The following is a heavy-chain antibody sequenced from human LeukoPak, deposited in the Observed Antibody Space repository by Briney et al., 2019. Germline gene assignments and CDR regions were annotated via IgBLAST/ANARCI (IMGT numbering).Heavy chain of an antibody. CDR1: GGSISSYY. CDR3: ARDSGRSGWSY. Sequence: KPSETLSLTCTVSGGSISSYYWSWIRQPPGKGLEWIGYIYYSGSTNYNPPLKSRVTISVDTSKSQFSLKLSSVTAADTAIYYCARDSGRSGWSYRGQGTLVTVSS. D-gene: IGHD6-13*01. J-gene: IGHJ4*02. CDR2: IYYSGST. V-gene: IGHV4-59*01.